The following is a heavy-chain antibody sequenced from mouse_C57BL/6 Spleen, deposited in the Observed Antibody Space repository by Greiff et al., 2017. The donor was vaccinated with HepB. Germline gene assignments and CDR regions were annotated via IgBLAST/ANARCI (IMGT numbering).Heavy chain of an antibody. J-gene: IGHJ4*01. Sequence: VQLQQSGAELVRPGASVKLSCTASGFNIKDDYMHWVKQRPEQGLEWIGGIDPENGDTEYASKFQGKATITADTSSNTAYLQLRSLTSEDTAVYDCTTYYSSYGGAMDYWGQGTSVTVSS. CDR1: GFNIKDDY. V-gene: IGHV14-4*01. CDR3: TTYYSSYGGAMDY. CDR2: IDPENGDT. D-gene: IGHD2-5*01.